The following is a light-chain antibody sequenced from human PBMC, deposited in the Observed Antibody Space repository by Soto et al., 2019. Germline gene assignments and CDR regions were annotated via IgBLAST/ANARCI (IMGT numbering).Light chain of an antibody. V-gene: IGLV2-23*03. CDR1: SSDVGSYNL. Sequence: QSALTQPASVPGSPGQSITISCTGTSSDVGSYNLVSWYQQHPGKAPKLMIYEGSKRPSGVSNRFSGSKSGNTASLTLSGLQAEDEAEYYCCSYAGSSTFVFGGGTPLTVL. J-gene: IGLJ3*02. CDR3: CSYAGSSTFV. CDR2: EGS.